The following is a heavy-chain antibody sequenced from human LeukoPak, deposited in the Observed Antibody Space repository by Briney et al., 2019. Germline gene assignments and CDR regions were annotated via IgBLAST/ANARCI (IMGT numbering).Heavy chain of an antibody. CDR1: GGSITGYY. Sequence: KPSETLSLTCTVSGGSITGYYWSWIRQPPGKGLEWIGYVYYGGTNYNPSLKSRVTISVDTSKNQFSLKLSSVTAADTAVYYCARGSYGWFDPWGQGTLVTVSS. CDR3: ARGSYGWFDP. J-gene: IGHJ5*02. V-gene: IGHV4-59*01. CDR2: VYYGGT. D-gene: IGHD4-17*01.